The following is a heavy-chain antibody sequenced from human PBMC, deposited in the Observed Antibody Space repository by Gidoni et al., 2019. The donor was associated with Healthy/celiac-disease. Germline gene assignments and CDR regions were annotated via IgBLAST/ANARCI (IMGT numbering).Heavy chain of an antibody. CDR3: ARAYCGGDCYIDY. D-gene: IGHD2-21*02. J-gene: IGHJ4*02. CDR2: IYYSGST. CDR1: GGPISSSSYY. Sequence: QLQLQESGPGLVKPSETLSLTCTVSGGPISSSSYYWGWIRQPPGKGLEWIGSIYYSGSTYYNPSLKSRVTISVDTSKNQFSLKLSSVTAADTAVYYCARAYCGGDCYIDYWGQGTLVTVSS. V-gene: IGHV4-39*01.